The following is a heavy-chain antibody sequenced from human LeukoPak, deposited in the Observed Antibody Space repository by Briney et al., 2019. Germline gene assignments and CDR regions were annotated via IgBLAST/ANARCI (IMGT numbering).Heavy chain of an antibody. D-gene: IGHD3-10*01. CDR1: GFTVSAHY. J-gene: IGHJ4*02. CDR3: ARGPGSRGIFDY. CDR2: LYTGGDT. Sequence: PGGSLRLSYAVSGFTVSAHYMSWVRQAPGKGLECVSFLYTGGDTYYADSVKGRFTISRDNSKNTLYLQMNSLRAEDTAVYYCARGPGSRGIFDYWGQGTLLTVSS. V-gene: IGHV3-53*01.